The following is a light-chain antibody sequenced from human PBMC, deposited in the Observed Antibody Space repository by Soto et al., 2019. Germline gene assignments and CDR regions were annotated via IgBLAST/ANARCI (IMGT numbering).Light chain of an antibody. V-gene: IGKV3-11*01. CDR2: DAS. J-gene: IGKJ3*01. Sequence: EIVLTQSPATLSLSPGERATLSCRASQSVSSYLAWYQQKPGQAPRLLIYDASNRATGIPARFSGSGSGTDFTLTISSLEPEDCGVYYCQQRVFGPGTKVDIK. CDR3: QQRV. CDR1: QSVSSY.